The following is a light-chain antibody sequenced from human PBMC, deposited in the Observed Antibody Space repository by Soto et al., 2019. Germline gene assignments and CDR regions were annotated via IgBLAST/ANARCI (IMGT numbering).Light chain of an antibody. CDR3: QQYNNYLT. CDR2: AAS. J-gene: IGKJ1*01. Sequence: DIHMPQSPSSLSASVGDRVPITCRASQSIGSYLSWYQQKPGKAPKLLIYAASSLQSGVPSRFSGSGSGTDFTLTISSLQPDDFATYYCQQYNNYLTFGQGTKVDIK. V-gene: IGKV1-39*01. CDR1: QSIGSY.